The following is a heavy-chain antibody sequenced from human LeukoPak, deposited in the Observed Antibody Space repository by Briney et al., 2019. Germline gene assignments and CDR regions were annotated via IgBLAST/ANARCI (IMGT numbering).Heavy chain of an antibody. D-gene: IGHD3-9*01. CDR3: ARGVRYFDWLFIAGLDY. V-gene: IGHV4-38-2*01. CDR1: GYSISSGYY. J-gene: IGHJ4*02. Sequence: SETLSLTCAVSGYSISSGYYWGWIRQPPGKGLEWIANIYHSGSTYYNPSLKSRVTISIDTSKNQFSLKLSSVTAADTAVYYCARGVRYFDWLFIAGLDYWGQGTLVTVSS. CDR2: IYHSGST.